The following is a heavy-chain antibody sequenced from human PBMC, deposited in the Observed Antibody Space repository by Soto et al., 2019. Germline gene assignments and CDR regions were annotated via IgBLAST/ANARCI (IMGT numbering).Heavy chain of an antibody. CDR3: AKVAGMTMIVVVLNAFDI. CDR2: ISGTGDTT. V-gene: IGHV3-23*01. J-gene: IGHJ3*02. CDR1: GFAFSSYA. Sequence: EVQLLESGGGLVQPGGSLRLSCAASGFAFSSYAMIWVRQAPGKGLEWVSGISGTGDTTNYADFVKGRFTISRDNSKNTLFLQMNSLRAEDTAVYYCAKVAGMTMIVVVLNAFDIWGQGTMVTVS. D-gene: IGHD3-22*01.